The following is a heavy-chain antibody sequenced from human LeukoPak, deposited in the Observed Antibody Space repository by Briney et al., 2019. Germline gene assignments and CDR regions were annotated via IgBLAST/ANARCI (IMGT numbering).Heavy chain of an antibody. V-gene: IGHV1-3*03. CDR2: INTGNSNT. CDR1: GYTFTSYA. Sequence: ASVKVSCKASGYTFTSYAMHWVRQAPGQSLEWMGWINTGNSNTKYSQGFQGRVTITRDTSASTAYMELSSLRSEDTAVYYCARAPELLWFGESDLNWFDPWGQGTLVTVSS. J-gene: IGHJ5*02. D-gene: IGHD3-10*01. CDR3: ARAPELLWFGESDLNWFDP.